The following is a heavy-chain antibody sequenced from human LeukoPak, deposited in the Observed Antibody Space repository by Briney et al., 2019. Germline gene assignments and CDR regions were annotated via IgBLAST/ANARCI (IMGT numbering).Heavy chain of an antibody. D-gene: IGHD3-3*01. Sequence: GGSLRLSCAASGFTFSSYDMHWVRQATGKGLEWVSAIGTAGDTYYPGSVKGRFTISRENAKNSLYLQMNSLRAEDTAVYYCARALSDFRSGYYTPLYYFDYWGQGTLVTVSS. CDR3: ARALSDFRSGYYTPLYYFDY. J-gene: IGHJ4*02. V-gene: IGHV3-13*01. CDR1: GFTFSSYD. CDR2: IGTAGDT.